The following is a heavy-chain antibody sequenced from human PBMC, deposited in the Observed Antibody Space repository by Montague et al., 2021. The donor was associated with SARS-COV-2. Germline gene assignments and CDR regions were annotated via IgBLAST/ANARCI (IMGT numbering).Heavy chain of an antibody. Sequence: SETRSLTCTVSGGSISSSSYYWGWIRQPPGKGLEWIGSIYYSGSTYYNPSLKSRVTISVDTSKNQFSLKLSSVTAADTAVYYCASEEVHYDILTGYLPAFLGMDVWGQGTTVTVSS. V-gene: IGHV4-39*01. CDR3: ASEEVHYDILTGYLPAFLGMDV. D-gene: IGHD3-9*01. CDR1: GGSISSSSYY. CDR2: IYYSGST. J-gene: IGHJ6*02.